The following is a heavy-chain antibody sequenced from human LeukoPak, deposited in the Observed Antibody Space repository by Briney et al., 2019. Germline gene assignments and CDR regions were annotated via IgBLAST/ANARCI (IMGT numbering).Heavy chain of an antibody. D-gene: IGHD3-10*01. V-gene: IGHV3-7*01. CDR1: GFTFSRYW. CDR2: IKEDGSEK. CDR3: ARVGLGVGSGRKASGFDP. Sequence: GGSLRLSCVASGFTFSRYWMTWVRQAPGKGLEWVANIKEDGSEKYYVDSVKGRFTISRDNAKNSLYLQMNSLRAEDTAVYYCARVGLGVGSGRKASGFDPWGQGTLVTVSS. J-gene: IGHJ5*02.